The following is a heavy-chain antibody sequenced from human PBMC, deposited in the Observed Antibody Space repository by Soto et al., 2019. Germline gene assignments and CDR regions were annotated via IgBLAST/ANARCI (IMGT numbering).Heavy chain of an antibody. Sequence: RGSLRLSCAASGFTFSDYYMSWIRQAPGKGLEWVSYISSSGSTKYYADSVKGRFTISRDNAKNSLYLQMNSLRAEDTAVYYCARDDIEEGRGVYDYWGQGTLVTVSS. CDR2: ISSSGSTK. CDR3: ARDDIEEGRGVYDY. CDR1: GFTFSDYY. D-gene: IGHD2-15*01. V-gene: IGHV3-11*01. J-gene: IGHJ4*02.